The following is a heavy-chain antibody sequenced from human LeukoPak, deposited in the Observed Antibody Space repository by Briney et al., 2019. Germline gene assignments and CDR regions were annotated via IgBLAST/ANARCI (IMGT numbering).Heavy chain of an antibody. V-gene: IGHV4-39*07. D-gene: IGHD4-23*01. CDR2: IYYSGST. Sequence: SETLSLTCTVSGGSISSDSYYWGWIRQPPGKGLEWLGRIYYSGSTNYHPSLKSRVTISVDTSKNQFSLKLSSVTAADTAVYYCATLTGGDDAFDIWGQGTMVTVSS. J-gene: IGHJ3*02. CDR1: GGSISSDSYY. CDR3: ATLTGGDDAFDI.